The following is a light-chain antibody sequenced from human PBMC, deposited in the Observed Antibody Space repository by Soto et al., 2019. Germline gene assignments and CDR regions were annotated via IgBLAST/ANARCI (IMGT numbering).Light chain of an antibody. J-gene: IGKJ1*01. CDR2: DAS. CDR3: QHYNSYSEA. CDR1: QSISSW. Sequence: DIQKTQSPSTLSASVGDRVTITCRASQSISSWLAWYQQKPGKAPKLLIYDASSLESGVPSRFSGSGSGTEFTLTISSLQPDDFATYYCQHYNSYSEAFGQGTKVGI. V-gene: IGKV1-5*01.